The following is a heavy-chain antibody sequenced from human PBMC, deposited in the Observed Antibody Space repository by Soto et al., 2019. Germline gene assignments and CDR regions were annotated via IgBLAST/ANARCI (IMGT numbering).Heavy chain of an antibody. D-gene: IGHD2-15*01. V-gene: IGHV3-23*01. CDR3: AKGRKSNDKDIAVMLAAASSIQH. CDR2: IGATGATT. J-gene: IGHJ1*01. Sequence: GSLRLSCVPPGFTFSDYSMTWVRQATGKGLAWVSVIGATGATTYYADSVRVRFTISRDNSKNAINLQTNDLRVEDTAVIYCAKGRKSNDKDIAVMLAAASSIQHWGQGTLVTVSS. CDR1: GFTFSDYS.